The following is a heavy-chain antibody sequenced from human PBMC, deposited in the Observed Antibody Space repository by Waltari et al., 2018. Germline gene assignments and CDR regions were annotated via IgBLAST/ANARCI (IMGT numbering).Heavy chain of an antibody. D-gene: IGHD6-13*01. CDR2: INPNSGGT. V-gene: IGHV1-2*06. J-gene: IGHJ4*02. CDR3: ARAHSSSWYYFDY. CDR1: GYTFTGYY. Sequence: QVQLVQSGAEVKKPGASVKVSCKASGYTFTGYYMHWVRQSPGQGLEWMGRINPNSGGTNYAQKFQGRVTMTRDTSISTAYMELSRLRSDDTAVYYCARAHSSSWYYFDYWGQGTLVTVSS.